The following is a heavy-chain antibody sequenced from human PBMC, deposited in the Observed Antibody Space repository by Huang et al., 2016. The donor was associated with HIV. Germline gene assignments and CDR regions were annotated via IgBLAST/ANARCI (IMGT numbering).Heavy chain of an antibody. J-gene: IGHJ3*02. CDR1: GFSFSTYN. D-gene: IGHD3-10*01. CDR3: ARFGSYYYGSGSYLDAFDI. Sequence: EVQLMESGGGLVQPGGSLRLSCAASGFSFSTYNMNWVRQALGKGLDVGSYITSSSGSIYYADSVKGRFTISRDNAKNSLYLQMNSLRAEDTAVYYCARFGSYYYGSGSYLDAFDIWGQGTMVTVSS. CDR2: ITSSSGSI. V-gene: IGHV3-48*01.